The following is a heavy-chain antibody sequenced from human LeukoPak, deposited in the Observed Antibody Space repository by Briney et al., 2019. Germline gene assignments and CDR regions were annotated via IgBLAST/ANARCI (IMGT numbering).Heavy chain of an antibody. V-gene: IGHV3-74*01. J-gene: IGHJ4*02. CDR2: INSDGNNT. CDR1: GFTFSSYW. Sequence: PGRSLRLSCAASGFTFSSYWMHWVRQAPGKGLVWVSRINSDGNNTNYADSVKGRFTISRDNAKNTLYLQMNSLRGEDTAVYYCARRRSVNCGGDCYQAFFDYWGQGTLVTVSS. D-gene: IGHD2-21*02. CDR3: ARRRSVNCGGDCYQAFFDY.